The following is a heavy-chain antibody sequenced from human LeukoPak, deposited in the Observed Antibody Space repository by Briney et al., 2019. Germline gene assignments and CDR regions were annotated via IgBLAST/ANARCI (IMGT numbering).Heavy chain of an antibody. D-gene: IGHD3-3*01. Sequence: SETLSLTCTVSGGSINSHYWSWIRQPPGKGLEWIGYIYYNGSTNYNPSLRSRVTISVDTSENRFSLKLSSVTAADTAVYYCARAGSDFWSGYYNYYYYYMDVWGKGTTVTVSS. CDR1: GGSINSHY. J-gene: IGHJ6*03. CDR3: ARAGSDFWSGYYNYYYYYMDV. V-gene: IGHV4-59*11. CDR2: IYYNGST.